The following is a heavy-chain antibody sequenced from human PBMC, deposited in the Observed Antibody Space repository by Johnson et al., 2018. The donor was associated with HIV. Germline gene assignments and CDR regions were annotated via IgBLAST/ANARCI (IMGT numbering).Heavy chain of an antibody. CDR3: AREVERGLGFDI. D-gene: IGHD5-24*01. J-gene: IGHJ3*02. V-gene: IGHV3-53*02. CDR2: IYSGDNT. Sequence: VQLVETGGGLIQPGGSLRLSCVASGFTVSTNYMTWVRQAPGKGLEWVSLIYSGDNTYYADSVKGRFIISRDNSKNTLYLQMNSLRAEDTAIYYCAREVERGLGFDIWGQGTMVTVSS. CDR1: GFTVSTNY.